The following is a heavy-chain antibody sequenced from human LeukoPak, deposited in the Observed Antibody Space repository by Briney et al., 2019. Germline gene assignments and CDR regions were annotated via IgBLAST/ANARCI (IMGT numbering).Heavy chain of an antibody. CDR1: GYNFTNYW. CDR2: IYPGDSNT. CDR3: ARRSGWSPYYFDY. D-gene: IGHD6-19*01. V-gene: IGHV5-51*01. J-gene: IGHJ4*02. Sequence: GESLQISFKGFGYNFTNYWIGWVRPMPEKGMEWMGIIYPGDSNTRYSPSFQGQVTISADKSISTAYLQWSSLKASDTAMYYCARRSGWSPYYFDYWGQGTLVTVSS.